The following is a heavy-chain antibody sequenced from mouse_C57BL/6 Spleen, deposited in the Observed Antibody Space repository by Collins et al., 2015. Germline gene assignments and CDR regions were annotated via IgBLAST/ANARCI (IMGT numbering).Heavy chain of an antibody. J-gene: IGHJ2*01. D-gene: IGHD3-2*02. CDR1: GFTFSDCY. CDR3: ARDSSGYADY. CDR2: INYDGSTT. Sequence: EVKLVESEGGLVQPGSSMKLSCTASGFTFSDCYMAWVRQVPEKGLEWVANINYDGSTTYYLDSLKSRFIISRDNAKNILYLQLSSLKSEDTATYYCARDSSGYADYWGQGTTLTVSS. V-gene: IGHV5-16*01.